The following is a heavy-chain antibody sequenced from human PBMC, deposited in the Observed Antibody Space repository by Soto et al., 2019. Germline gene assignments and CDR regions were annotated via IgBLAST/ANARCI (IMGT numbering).Heavy chain of an antibody. CDR1: GFSFTTYW. Sequence: GESLKISCKGSGFSFTTYWIAWVRQMPGKGLEWMGIIYPGDSDTRYSPSFQGQVTISADKSISTAYLQWSSLKASDTAMYYCARSEHIVVMSAFDIWGQGTMVTVSS. D-gene: IGHD2-21*01. CDR2: IYPGDSDT. J-gene: IGHJ3*02. V-gene: IGHV5-51*01. CDR3: ARSEHIVVMSAFDI.